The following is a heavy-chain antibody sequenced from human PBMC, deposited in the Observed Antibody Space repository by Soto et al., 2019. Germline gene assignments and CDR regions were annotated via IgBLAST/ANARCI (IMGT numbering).Heavy chain of an antibody. V-gene: IGHV4-30-2*01. D-gene: IGHD2-2*01. CDR1: GVSISSGGYS. Sequence: QLQLQESGSGLVKPSQTLSLTCAVAGVSISSGGYSWSWIRQPPGKGLEWIGYMYHSGSTYYNPSLKNRVTISIDRSKNQFSLKLSSVTAADTAVYYCASVPDYWGQGILVTVSS. J-gene: IGHJ4*02. CDR3: ASVPDY. CDR2: MYHSGST.